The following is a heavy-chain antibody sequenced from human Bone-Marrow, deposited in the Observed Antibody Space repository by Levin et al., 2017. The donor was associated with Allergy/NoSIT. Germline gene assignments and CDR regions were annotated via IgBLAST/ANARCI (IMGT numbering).Heavy chain of an antibody. V-gene: IGHV3-43D*03. CDR3: AKAMEASSLFDS. CDR1: GFTFDDYA. J-gene: IGHJ4*02. D-gene: IGHD6-6*01. Sequence: LSLTCVASGFTFDDYAMHWVRQAPGKGLEWVSLVSWDGGSTYYADSVKGRFRISRDNSKNSLYLDMNSLRPEDTALYYCAKAMEASSLFDSWGQGTLVTVSS. CDR2: VSWDGGST.